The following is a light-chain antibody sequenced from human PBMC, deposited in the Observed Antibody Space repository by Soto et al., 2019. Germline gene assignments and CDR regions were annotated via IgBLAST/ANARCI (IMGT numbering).Light chain of an antibody. CDR2: GAS. Sequence: EIVLTQSPGTLSLSPGERATLSCRASQSVSSIYFAWYQQKPGQAPRLLIYGASSRATGIPDRFSGSRSGTDFPLTIRRLEPEVFAVYYCQHFGTPPPGPFGKGTRLEIK. J-gene: IGKJ5*01. V-gene: IGKV3-20*01. CDR1: QSVSSIY. CDR3: QHFGTPPPGP.